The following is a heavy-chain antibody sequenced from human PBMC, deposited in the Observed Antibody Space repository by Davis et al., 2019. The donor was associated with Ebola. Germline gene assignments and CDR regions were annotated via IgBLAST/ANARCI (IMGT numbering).Heavy chain of an antibody. Sequence: SETLSLTCTVSGGFVSSGSYYWSWIRQPPEKGLEWVGYIYYSGSTNCNPSLKSRVTISVDTSKNQFSLKLSSVTAADTAVYYCARVGIVVVPAADFDYYYGMDVWGQGTTVTVSS. V-gene: IGHV4-61*01. D-gene: IGHD2-2*01. J-gene: IGHJ6*02. CDR2: IYYSGST. CDR1: GGFVSSGSYY. CDR3: ARVGIVVVPAADFDYYYGMDV.